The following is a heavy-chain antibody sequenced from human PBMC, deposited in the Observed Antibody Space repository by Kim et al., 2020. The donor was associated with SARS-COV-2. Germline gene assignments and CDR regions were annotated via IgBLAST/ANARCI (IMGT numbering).Heavy chain of an antibody. CDR1: GFTFSSYG. Sequence: GGSLRLSCAASGFTFSSYGMHWVRQAPGKGLEWVAVISYDGSNKYYADSVKGRFTISRDNSKNTLYLQMNSLRAEDTAVYYCARGASSSWYDYWGQGTLV. J-gene: IGHJ4*02. V-gene: IGHV3-33*05. D-gene: IGHD6-13*01. CDR3: ARGASSSWYDY. CDR2: ISYDGSNK.